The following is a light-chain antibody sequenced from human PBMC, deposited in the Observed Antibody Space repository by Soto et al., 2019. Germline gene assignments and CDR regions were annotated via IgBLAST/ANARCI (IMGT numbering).Light chain of an antibody. CDR3: QQYDHLL. CDR2: DAS. Sequence: DMQMTQSPSSLSASVGDRVTITCQASEDITNFLNWYQLKPGKAPKLLIYDASKLETGVPSRFSGGGSGTRFSLSISSLQPEDIATYYCQQYDHLLFGGGTKIEIK. V-gene: IGKV1-33*01. CDR1: EDITNF. J-gene: IGKJ4*01.